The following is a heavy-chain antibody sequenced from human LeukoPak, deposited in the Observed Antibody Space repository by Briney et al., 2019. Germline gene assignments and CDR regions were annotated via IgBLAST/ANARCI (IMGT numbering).Heavy chain of an antibody. V-gene: IGHV3-30*02. CDR3: AKDPVAGAPLYYLDN. CDR2: LRYDGRNQ. J-gene: IGHJ4*02. D-gene: IGHD6-19*01. CDR1: GFTFNTYG. Sequence: PGGSLRLSCVASGFTFNTYGMNWVRQAPGKGLEWVSFLRYDGRNQYYADSVKGRFTISRDNPRNTLYLQMSSLRPEDTAVYYCAKDPVAGAPLYYLDNWGKGPLVTVSS.